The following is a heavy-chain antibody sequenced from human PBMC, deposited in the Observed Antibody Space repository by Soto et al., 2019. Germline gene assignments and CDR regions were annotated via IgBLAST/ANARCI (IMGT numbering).Heavy chain of an antibody. D-gene: IGHD6-6*01. CDR1: GYTFTGYY. CDR2: INPNSGGA. V-gene: IGHV1-2*02. J-gene: IGHJ4*02. Sequence: ASVKCSCKASGYTFTGYYMHCVRQAPGQGLEWMGWINPNSGGANYAQKFQGRVTMTRDTSISTAYMELSRLRSDDTAVYYCARDRMGIAARRALCYWGQGTLVTVSS. CDR3: ARDRMGIAARRALCY.